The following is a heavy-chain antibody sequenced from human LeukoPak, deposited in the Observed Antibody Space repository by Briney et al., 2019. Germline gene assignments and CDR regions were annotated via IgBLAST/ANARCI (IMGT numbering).Heavy chain of an antibody. CDR3: ARVGSGSYYQDY. V-gene: IGHV3-33*01. J-gene: IGHJ4*02. Sequence: PGRSLRLSCAASGFTFSSYGMHWVRQAPGKGLEWVAVIWNDGSNKYYADSVKGRFTISRDNSKNTLYLQMNSLRAEDTAVYYCARVGSGSYYQDYWGQGTLVTASS. D-gene: IGHD3-10*01. CDR1: GFTFSSYG. CDR2: IWNDGSNK.